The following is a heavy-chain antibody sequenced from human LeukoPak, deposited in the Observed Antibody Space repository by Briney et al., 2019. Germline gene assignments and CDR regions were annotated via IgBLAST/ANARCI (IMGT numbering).Heavy chain of an antibody. CDR1: GYTFTGYY. D-gene: IGHD3-10*01. V-gene: IGHV7-4-1*02. Sequence: GSVKVSCKASGYTFTGYYVYWVRQAPGQGPEWMGWINTNTGNPTYAQGFTGRFVFSLDTSVSTAYLQISSLKAEDTAVFYCARDRGSHLWFGDGAFDIWVQGTMVTVSS. CDR2: INTNTGNP. CDR3: ARDRGSHLWFGDGAFDI. J-gene: IGHJ3*02.